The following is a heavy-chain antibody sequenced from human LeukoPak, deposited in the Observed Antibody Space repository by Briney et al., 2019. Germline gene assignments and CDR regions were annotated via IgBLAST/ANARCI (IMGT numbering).Heavy chain of an antibody. CDR2: NSYTGTA. CDR1: GGSMSSYY. Sequence: SETLSLTCTVSGGSMSSYYWSWIRQSPGKGLEWIGYNSYTGTAIYNPSLKSQVTISVDTSKNQFSLKLSSVTAADAAIYYCAGEDFGGFRFDYWGQGTLVTVSS. J-gene: IGHJ4*02. D-gene: IGHD3-16*01. CDR3: AGEDFGGFRFDY. V-gene: IGHV4-59*01.